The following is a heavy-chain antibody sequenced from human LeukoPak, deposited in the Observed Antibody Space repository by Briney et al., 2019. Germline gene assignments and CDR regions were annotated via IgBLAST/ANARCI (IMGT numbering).Heavy chain of an antibody. D-gene: IGHD3-16*01. Sequence: SGPALVKPTQTLTLTCTFSGFSLTTSGVGVGWIRQPPGRALEWLALIYWDDDKRYSPSLKSRLTITKDTSKNQVVLTMTNMDPVDTATYYCAHRHYVFDFWGQGTLVTVSS. V-gene: IGHV2-5*02. CDR3: AHRHYVFDF. J-gene: IGHJ4*02. CDR1: GFSLTTSGVG. CDR2: IYWDDDK.